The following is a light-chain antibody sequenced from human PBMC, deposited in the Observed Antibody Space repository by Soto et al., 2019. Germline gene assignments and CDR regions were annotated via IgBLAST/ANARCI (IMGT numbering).Light chain of an antibody. CDR3: QQSYSTPRT. CDR2: DAS. CDR1: QSISSN. Sequence: ETVMTQSPATLSVSPGERATLSCRASQSISSNLAWFQQKPGQAPRLLIYDASTMATGFPARFSGSGSGTDFTLTISSLQPEDFATYYCQQSYSTPRTCGQGTKVDIK. V-gene: IGKV3-15*01. J-gene: IGKJ1*01.